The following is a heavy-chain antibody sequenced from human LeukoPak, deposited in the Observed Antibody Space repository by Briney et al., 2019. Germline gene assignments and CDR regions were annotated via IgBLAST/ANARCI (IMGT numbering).Heavy chain of an antibody. CDR3: ANRGSYSYGYTVEVY. CDR2: ISGSGGGT. Sequence: GGSLRLSCAASGFTFSSYAMSWVRQAPGKGLEWVSAISGSGGGTYYADSVKGRFTISRDNSKNTLYLQMNSLRAEDTAVYYCANRGSYSYGYTVEVYWGQGTLVTVSS. D-gene: IGHD5-18*01. V-gene: IGHV3-23*01. CDR1: GFTFSSYA. J-gene: IGHJ4*02.